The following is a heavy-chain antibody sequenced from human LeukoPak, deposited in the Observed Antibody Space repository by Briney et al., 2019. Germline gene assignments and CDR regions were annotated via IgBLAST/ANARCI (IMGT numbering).Heavy chain of an antibody. V-gene: IGHV1-69*06. D-gene: IGHD3-10*01. CDR1: GGTFSSYA. CDR3: ARDGVRGVIISYYFDY. Sequence: SVKVSCKASGGTFSSYAISWVRQVPGQGLEWMGGIIPIFGTANYPKKFQGRVTITADKSTSTAYMELSSLRSEDTAVYYCARDGVRGVIISYYFDYWGQGTLVTVSS. J-gene: IGHJ4*02. CDR2: IIPIFGTA.